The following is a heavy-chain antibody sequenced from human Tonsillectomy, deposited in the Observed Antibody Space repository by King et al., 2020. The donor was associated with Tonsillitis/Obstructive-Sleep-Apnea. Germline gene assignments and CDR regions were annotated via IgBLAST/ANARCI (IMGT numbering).Heavy chain of an antibody. CDR2: IYYSGST. CDR3: ARLSNRLNYYYYYMDV. CDR1: GGSISSSSYY. Sequence: QLQESGPGLVKPSETLSLTCTVSGGSISSSSYYWGWIRQPPGKGLEWIGSIYYSGSTYYNPSLKSRVTISVDTSKNQFSLKLSSVTAADTAVYYCARLSNRLNYYYYYMDVWGKGTTVTVSS. D-gene: IGHD6-25*01. V-gene: IGHV4-39*01. J-gene: IGHJ6*03.